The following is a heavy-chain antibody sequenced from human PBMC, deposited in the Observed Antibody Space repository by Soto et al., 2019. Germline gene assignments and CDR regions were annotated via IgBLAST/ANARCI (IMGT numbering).Heavy chain of an antibody. CDR2: ISAYNGNT. Sequence: QVQLVQSGAEVKKPGASVKVSCKASGYTFTSYGISWVRQAPGQGLEWMGWISAYNGNTNYAQKLQGRVTMTTDTATSTAYMELRSLRSDDTAVYYCAREGRNIVATWINWFDPWGQGTLVTVSS. D-gene: IGHD5-12*01. J-gene: IGHJ5*02. CDR1: GYTFTSYG. V-gene: IGHV1-18*01. CDR3: AREGRNIVATWINWFDP.